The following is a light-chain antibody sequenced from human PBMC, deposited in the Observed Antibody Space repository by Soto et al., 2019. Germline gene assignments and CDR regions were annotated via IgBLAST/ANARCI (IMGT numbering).Light chain of an antibody. CDR2: GAS. CDR1: QSVSSSY. V-gene: IGKV3-20*01. Sequence: EIVLTQSPGTLSLSPGEGATLSCRDSQSVSSSYLAWYQQKPGQAPRLLIYGASSRATGIPDRFSGGGSGTDFTLTITRLEPEDFAVYYWHQYDNSPWTFGQGTKVEIK. J-gene: IGKJ1*01. CDR3: HQYDNSPWT.